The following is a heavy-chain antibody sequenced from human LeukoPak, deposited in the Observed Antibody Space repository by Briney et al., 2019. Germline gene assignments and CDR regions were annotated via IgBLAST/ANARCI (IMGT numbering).Heavy chain of an antibody. V-gene: IGHV3-21*01. CDR1: GFPFNSYS. CDR2: ISSSGMYI. J-gene: IGHJ4*02. CDR3: AREGRAEIDY. D-gene: IGHD5-24*01. Sequence: GGSLRLSCAASGFPFNSYSITWVRQAPGKGLEWVSSISSSGMYIYYADTMKGRFTISRDNAKNSASLQMTSLGAADTAVYYCAREGRAEIDYWGQGTLVTVSS.